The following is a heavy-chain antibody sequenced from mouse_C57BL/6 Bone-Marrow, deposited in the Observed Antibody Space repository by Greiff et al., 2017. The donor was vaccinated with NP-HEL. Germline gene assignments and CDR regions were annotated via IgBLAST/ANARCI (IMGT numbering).Heavy chain of an antibody. D-gene: IGHD2-5*01. Sequence: QVQLKQPGAELVKPGASVKMSCKASGYTFTSYWITWVKQRPGQGLEWIGDLYPGSGSTNYNEKFKSKATLTVDTSSSTAYMQLSSLTSEDSAVDCCAREGPYSNYVDYRGQGTSVTVSS. CDR1: GYTFTSYW. J-gene: IGHJ4*01. V-gene: IGHV1-55*01. CDR3: AREGPYSNYVDY. CDR2: LYPGSGST.